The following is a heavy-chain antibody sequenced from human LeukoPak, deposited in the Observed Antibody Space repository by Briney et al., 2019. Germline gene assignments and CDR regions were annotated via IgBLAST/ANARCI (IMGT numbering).Heavy chain of an antibody. Sequence: SETLSLTCAVYGGSFSGYYWSWIRQPPGKGLEWIGEVNHSGSTNYNPSLKSRVTMSVDTSKNQFSLRLYSVTAADTAVFYCARGKQDYGSKSYVYYYYGMDVWGKGTTVTVSS. V-gene: IGHV4-34*01. D-gene: IGHD3-10*01. CDR2: VNHSGST. CDR1: GGSFSGYY. CDR3: ARGKQDYGSKSYVYYYYGMDV. J-gene: IGHJ6*04.